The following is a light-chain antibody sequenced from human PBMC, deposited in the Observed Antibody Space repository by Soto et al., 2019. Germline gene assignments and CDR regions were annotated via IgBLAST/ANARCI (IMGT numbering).Light chain of an antibody. CDR2: AAS. CDR1: QGIGVD. V-gene: IGKV1-27*01. Sequence: DSQMTQSPSSLSASLGDRVTITCRASQGIGVDLAWFQQKPGKVPKLLIYAASTLQSGVPSRFSGSGSGTDFTLTISSLQPEDFATYYCQKYNSAPLTFGGGTKVEIK. J-gene: IGKJ4*01. CDR3: QKYNSAPLT.